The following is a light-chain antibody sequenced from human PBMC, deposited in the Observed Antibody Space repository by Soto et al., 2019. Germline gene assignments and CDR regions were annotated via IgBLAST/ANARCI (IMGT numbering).Light chain of an antibody. Sequence: MLTQSPATLSLSPGDRAILSCRASQDVSISLGWYQQKPGQAPRLLIYDASNRATGIPDRFSGSGSGTDFTLTISSLEPEDFAVYYCLQRASWRSFGQGTKVEIK. CDR2: DAS. V-gene: IGKV3D-11*01. J-gene: IGKJ2*01. CDR3: LQRASWRS. CDR1: QDVSIS.